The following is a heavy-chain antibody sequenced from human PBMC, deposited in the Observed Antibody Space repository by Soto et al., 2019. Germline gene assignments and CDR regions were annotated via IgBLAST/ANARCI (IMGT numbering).Heavy chain of an antibody. CDR1: GYTFTRYG. V-gene: IGHV1-18*04. CDR3: ARISPFSSSLFILDS. CDR2: ISAYNGDT. J-gene: IGHJ4*02. D-gene: IGHD6-6*01. Sequence: ASVKVSCKASGYTFTRYGISWVRQAPGQGLEWVGWISAYNGDTNYAQKLQDRVTMTTDTSTSTAYLDLRSLRSDDTAVYYCARISPFSSSLFILDSWGQGTLVTVSS.